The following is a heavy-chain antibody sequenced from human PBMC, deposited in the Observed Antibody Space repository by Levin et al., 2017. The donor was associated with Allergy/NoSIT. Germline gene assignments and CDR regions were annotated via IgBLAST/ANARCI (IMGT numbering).Heavy chain of an antibody. CDR3: ALTGGSAISFELRTLNP. D-gene: IGHD1-26*01. CDR1: GFSLTTYGVG. CDR2: VYWDNDR. Sequence: SGPTLVKPTQTLTLTCTFSGFSLTTYGVGVAWIRQPPGKALEWLAVVYWDNDRRYNPSLKSTLSITKDTSKNQVVLTMTNMDPVDTATYFCALTGGSAISFELRTLNPWGQGILVTVSS. J-gene: IGHJ5*02. V-gene: IGHV2-5*02.